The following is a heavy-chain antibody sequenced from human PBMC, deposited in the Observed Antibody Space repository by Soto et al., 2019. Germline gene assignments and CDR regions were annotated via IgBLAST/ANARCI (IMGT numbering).Heavy chain of an antibody. CDR3: AKYYDILTGLYFDY. CDR2: ISGSGGST. D-gene: IGHD3-9*01. Sequence: QSGGSLRLSCAASGFTFSSYAMSWVRQAPGKGLEWVSAISGSGGSTYYADSVKGRFTISRDNSKNTLYLQMNSLRAEDTAVYYCAKYYDILTGLYFDYWGQGTLVTVSS. CDR1: GFTFSSYA. V-gene: IGHV3-23*01. J-gene: IGHJ4*02.